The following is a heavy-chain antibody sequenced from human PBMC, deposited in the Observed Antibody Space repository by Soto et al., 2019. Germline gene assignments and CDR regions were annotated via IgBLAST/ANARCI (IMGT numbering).Heavy chain of an antibody. V-gene: IGHV3-64*01. CDR1: GFTLSGYA. CDR2: ISSNGVGT. CDR3: ARRARPDFYYMDV. D-gene: IGHD6-6*01. Sequence: EVQLAESGGGLAQPGGSLRLSCAASGFTLSGYAMDWVRQAPGKGLEYVSGISSNGVGTYCANSVQVRFTISRDTSKNTVYLQMGSLRHEDMAVYYCARRARPDFYYMDVWGTGTTVTVSS. J-gene: IGHJ6*03.